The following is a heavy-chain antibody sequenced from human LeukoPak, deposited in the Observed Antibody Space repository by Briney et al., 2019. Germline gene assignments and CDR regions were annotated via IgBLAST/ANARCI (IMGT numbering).Heavy chain of an antibody. CDR1: GFTFGNHW. Sequence: GGSLRLSCASSGFTFGNHWMTWVRQAPGKGLEWVANINQDESETYSVDSVKGRFTISRDNANNLLYLQMNSLKVDDTAVYYCARSSITMVRGVIKSTTSWYHYYNMDVWGKGTTVTVSS. D-gene: IGHD3-10*01. V-gene: IGHV3-7*01. J-gene: IGHJ6*03. CDR2: INQDESET. CDR3: ARSSITMVRGVIKSTTSWYHYYNMDV.